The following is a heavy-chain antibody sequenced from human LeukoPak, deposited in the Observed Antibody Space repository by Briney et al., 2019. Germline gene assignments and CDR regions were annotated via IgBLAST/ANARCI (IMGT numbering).Heavy chain of an antibody. CDR3: AKRWTPTASTGSFDY. V-gene: IGHV3-23*01. Sequence: PGGSLRLSCAASGFTFSSYAMSWVRQAPGKGLEWVSAISSSGDNTYYADSVKGRFTISRDNSKNTVYLQMNSLRAEDTAVYYCAKRWTPTASTGSFDYWGQGTLVTVSS. J-gene: IGHJ4*02. CDR1: GFTFSSYA. D-gene: IGHD2-2*01. CDR2: ISSSGDNT.